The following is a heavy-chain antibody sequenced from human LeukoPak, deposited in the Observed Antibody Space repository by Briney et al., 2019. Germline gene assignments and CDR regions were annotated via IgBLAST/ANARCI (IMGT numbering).Heavy chain of an antibody. J-gene: IGHJ4*02. V-gene: IGHV4-34*01. CDR2: IYYSGST. D-gene: IGHD3-10*01. CDR1: GGSFSSYY. CDR3: ARQTGSGPFILP. Sequence: PSETLSLTCAVYGGSFSSYYWGWVRQPPGKGLEWIGGIYYSGSTYYNPSLKSRGTILVDKNKKKLSQTQRYVPAADTAVYYCARQTGSGPFILPGGQGTLVTVSS.